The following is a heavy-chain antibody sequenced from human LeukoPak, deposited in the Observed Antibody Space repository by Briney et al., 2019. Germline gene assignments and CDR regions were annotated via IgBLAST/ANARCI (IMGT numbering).Heavy chain of an antibody. CDR2: IYYSGST. CDR1: GGSISSYY. V-gene: IGHV4-59*01. Sequence: SETLSLTCTVSGGSISSYYWSWIRQPPGKGLEWIGYIYYSGSTNYNPSLKSRVTISVDTSKNQFSLKLSSVTAADTAVYYCARWYCSSTTCYHMDVWGKGTTVTVSS. CDR3: ARWYCSSTTCYHMDV. J-gene: IGHJ6*03. D-gene: IGHD2/OR15-2a*01.